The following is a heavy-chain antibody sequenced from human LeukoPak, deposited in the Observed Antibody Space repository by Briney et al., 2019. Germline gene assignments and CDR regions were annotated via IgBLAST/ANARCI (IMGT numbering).Heavy chain of an antibody. Sequence: SETLSLTCAVYGGSFSGYYCSWIRQLPGKGLEWIGEINHSGSTNYNPSLKSRVTISVDTSKNQFSLKLSSVTAADTAVYYCARDLGIATRPDYWGQGTLVTVSS. CDR3: ARDLGIATRPDY. D-gene: IGHD6-6*01. CDR2: INHSGST. J-gene: IGHJ4*02. CDR1: GGSFSGYY. V-gene: IGHV4-34*01.